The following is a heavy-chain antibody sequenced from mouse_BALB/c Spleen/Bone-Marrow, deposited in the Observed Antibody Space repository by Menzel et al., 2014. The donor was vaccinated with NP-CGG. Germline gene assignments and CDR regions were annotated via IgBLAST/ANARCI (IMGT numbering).Heavy chain of an antibody. CDR2: ISGVSSTI. D-gene: IGHD1-1*01. V-gene: IGHV5-17*02. J-gene: IGHJ4*01. Sequence: DVKLVESGGGLVQPGGSWKLSCAASGFTFSNFGIHWVRQAPETGLEWVAYISGVSSTIYYADTVKGRFTISRDNPKNTLFLQMTSLRYEDTAMYYCARSTWSYYNGMDYWGQGTSVTVSS. CDR3: ARSTWSYYNGMDY. CDR1: GFTFSNFG.